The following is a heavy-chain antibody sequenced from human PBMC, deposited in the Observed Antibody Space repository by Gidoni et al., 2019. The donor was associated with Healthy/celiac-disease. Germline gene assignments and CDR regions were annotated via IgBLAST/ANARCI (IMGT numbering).Heavy chain of an antibody. CDR3: ARDVYYYYYGMDV. CDR1: SYA. V-gene: IGHV3-30*04. CDR2: ISYDGSNK. J-gene: IGHJ6*02. Sequence: SYAMHWVRQAPGKGLEWVAVISYDGSNKYYADSVKGRFTISRDNSKNTLYLQMNSLRAEDTAVYYCARDVYYYYYGMDVWGQGTTVTVSS.